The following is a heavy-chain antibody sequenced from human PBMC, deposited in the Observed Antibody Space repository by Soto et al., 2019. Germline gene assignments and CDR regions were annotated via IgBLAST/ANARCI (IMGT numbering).Heavy chain of an antibody. V-gene: IGHV3-7*01. CDR1: GFTFSSYW. CDR3: ARGLGHGDYYFDY. CDR2: IKQDGSEK. D-gene: IGHD4-17*01. J-gene: IGHJ4*02. Sequence: GGSLRLSCAASGFTFSSYWMSWVRQAPGKGLEWVANIKQDGSEKYYVDSVKGRFTISRDNAKNSLYLQMNSLRAEDTAVYYCARGLGHGDYYFDYWGQGTLVTVSS.